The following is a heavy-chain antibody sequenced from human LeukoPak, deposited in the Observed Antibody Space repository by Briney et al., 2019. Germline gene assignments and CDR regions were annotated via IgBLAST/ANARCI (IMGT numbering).Heavy chain of an antibody. J-gene: IGHJ3*02. CDR2: ISGSGGST. Sequence: PGGSLRLSCAASGFTFSSYWMSWVRQAPGKGLEWVSAISGSGGSTYYADSVKGRFTISRDNSENTLYLQMNSLRAEDTAVYYCARKVVAATFWYAFDIWGQGTMVTVSS. V-gene: IGHV3-23*01. D-gene: IGHD2-15*01. CDR3: ARKVVAATFWYAFDI. CDR1: GFTFSSYW.